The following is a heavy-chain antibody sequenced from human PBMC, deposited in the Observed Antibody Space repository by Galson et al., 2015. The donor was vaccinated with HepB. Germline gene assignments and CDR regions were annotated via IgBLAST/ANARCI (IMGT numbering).Heavy chain of an antibody. Sequence: XTYAISWVRQXPGQVXXXMGGILPIFGTANYAQKFQGRVTITADESTSIAYMELSSLRSEDTAVYYCAIGYCGSTSCDGGYYGMDVWGQGTTVTVSS. CDR1: XTYA. V-gene: IGHV1-69*01. D-gene: IGHD2-2*03. CDR3: AIGYCGSTSCDGGYYGMDV. CDR2: ILPIFGTA. J-gene: IGHJ6*02.